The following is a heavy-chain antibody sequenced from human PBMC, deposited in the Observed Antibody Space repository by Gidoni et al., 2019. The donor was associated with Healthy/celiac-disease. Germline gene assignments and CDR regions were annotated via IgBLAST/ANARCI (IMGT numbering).Heavy chain of an antibody. CDR1: GFTFSSYW. J-gene: IGHJ1*01. Sequence: EVQLVESGGGLVHPGGSLRLSCAASGFTFSSYWMSWVRQAAGKGLEWVANRKQDGSEKYYVDSVKGRFTISRDNAKNSLYLQMNSLRAEDTAVYYCASIGGYCSGGSCYPTEYFQHWGQGTLVTVSS. V-gene: IGHV3-7*01. CDR3: ASIGGYCSGGSCYPTEYFQH. CDR2: RKQDGSEK. D-gene: IGHD2-15*01.